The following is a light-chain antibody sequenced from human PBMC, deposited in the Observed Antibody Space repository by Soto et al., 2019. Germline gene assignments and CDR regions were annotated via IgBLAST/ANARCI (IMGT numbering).Light chain of an antibody. CDR1: TSNVGSNV. CDR2: SDD. J-gene: IGLJ3*02. V-gene: IGLV1-44*01. Sequence: QSLLTQPPSASGPPGRRVTISCAGSTSNVGSNVVNWYQHFPGSAPKLLIYSDDLRPSWVPDRFSASKSGTSASLAISGLQFEDEADYYCASWDDILYGQVFGGGTKVTVL. CDR3: ASWDDILYGQV.